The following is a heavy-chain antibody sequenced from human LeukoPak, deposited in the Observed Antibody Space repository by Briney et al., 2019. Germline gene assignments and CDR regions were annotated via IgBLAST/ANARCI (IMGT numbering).Heavy chain of an antibody. CDR1: VFTFMVYA. Sequence: GGSLRLSCAASVFTFMVYAMRCVRQAPGKGLEWVSAISGSGGSTYYADSVKGRFTISRDNSKNKLYLQMNSLRAEDTAVYYCSKDGSRSTRELFMYVWGKGTTVTVSS. D-gene: IGHD3-10*01. J-gene: IGHJ6*03. CDR3: SKDGSRSTRELFMYV. CDR2: ISGSGGST. V-gene: IGHV3-23*01.